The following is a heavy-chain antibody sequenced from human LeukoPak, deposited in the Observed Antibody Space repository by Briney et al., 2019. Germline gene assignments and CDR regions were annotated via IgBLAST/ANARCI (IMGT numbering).Heavy chain of an antibody. V-gene: IGHV3-66*01. CDR2: IYSGGST. CDR3: ARDCSSTSCYDV. J-gene: IGHJ6*04. D-gene: IGHD2-2*01. Sequence: PGGSLRLSCAASGFTVSSNYMNWVRQAPGKGLEWVSVIYSGGSTYYADSVKGRFTISRDNSKNTLYLQMNSLRAEDTAVYYCARDCSSTSCYDVWGKGTTVTISS. CDR1: GFTVSSNY.